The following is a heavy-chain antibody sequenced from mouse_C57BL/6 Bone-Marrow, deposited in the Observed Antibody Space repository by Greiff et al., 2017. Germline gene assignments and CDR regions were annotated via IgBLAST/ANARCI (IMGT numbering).Heavy chain of an antibody. D-gene: IGHD4-1*01. J-gene: IGHJ3*01. Sequence: QVQLQQPGAELVMPGASVKLSCKASGYTFTSYWMHWVKQRPGQGLEWIGEIDPSDSYTNYNQKFKGKSTLTVDKSSSTAYMQLSSLTSEDSAVYYCARSGANFLFAYWGQVTLVTVSA. CDR1: GYTFTSYW. CDR3: ARSGANFLFAY. V-gene: IGHV1-69*01. CDR2: IDPSDSYT.